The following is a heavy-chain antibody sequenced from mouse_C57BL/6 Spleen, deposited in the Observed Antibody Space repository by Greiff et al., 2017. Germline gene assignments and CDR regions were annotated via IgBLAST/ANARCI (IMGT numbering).Heavy chain of an antibody. CDR3: ARRGSSGYYWFAY. V-gene: IGHV1-61*01. CDR2: IYPSDIET. J-gene: IGHJ3*01. Sequence: QVQLKQPGAELVRPGSSVTLSCKASGYTFTRYWMDWVKQRPGQGLEWIGNIYPSDIETHYNQKFKDKATLTVDKSSSTAYMQLSSLTSEDSAVYYCARRGSSGYYWFAYWGQGTLVTVSA. CDR1: GYTFTRYW. D-gene: IGHD3-2*02.